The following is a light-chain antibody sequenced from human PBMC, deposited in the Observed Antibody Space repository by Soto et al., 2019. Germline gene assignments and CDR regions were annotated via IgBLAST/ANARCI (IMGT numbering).Light chain of an antibody. CDR3: QQYNSFST. CDR1: QSITYW. Sequence: IQMTQSPSTLSASVGDRVTITFRASQSITYWLAWYQQKPGKAPKLLIYQASTLESGVPSRFSGSGSGREFTLTISSLQPDDFATYYCQQYNSFSTFGQGTKVDI. J-gene: IGKJ1*01. CDR2: QAS. V-gene: IGKV1-5*03.